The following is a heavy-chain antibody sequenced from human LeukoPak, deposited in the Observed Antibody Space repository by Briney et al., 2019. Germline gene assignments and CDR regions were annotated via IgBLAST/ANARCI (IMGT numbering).Heavy chain of an antibody. D-gene: IGHD1-14*01. CDR2: ISSDGSNK. Sequence: GGSLRLPCAASGFTFSSYPIHWVRQAPGTGLEWVAVISSDGSNKYYADSVKGRFTVSRDNSENTLYLQMNSLRAEDTAVYYCARCPSTGAFDPWGQGTLVTVSS. CDR1: GFTFSSYP. J-gene: IGHJ5*02. CDR3: ARCPSTGAFDP. V-gene: IGHV3-30-3*01.